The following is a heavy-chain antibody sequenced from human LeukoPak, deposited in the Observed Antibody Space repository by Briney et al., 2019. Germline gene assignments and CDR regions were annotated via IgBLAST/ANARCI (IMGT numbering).Heavy chain of an antibody. CDR1: GFTFSSYW. CDR2: IYSGGST. Sequence: GGSLRLSCAASGFTFSSYWMTWVRQAPGKGLEWVSLIYSGGSTYYADSVKGRFTISRDNSKNTLYLQMNSLRAGDTAVYYCARDRGRYYMDVWGKGTTVTISS. J-gene: IGHJ6*03. CDR3: ARDRGRYYMDV. V-gene: IGHV3-66*01. D-gene: IGHD6-25*01.